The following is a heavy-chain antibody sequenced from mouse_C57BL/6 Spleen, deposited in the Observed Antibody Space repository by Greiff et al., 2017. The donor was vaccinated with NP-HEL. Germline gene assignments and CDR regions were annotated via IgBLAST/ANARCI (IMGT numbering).Heavy chain of an antibody. CDR1: GYTFTGYW. J-gene: IGHJ3*01. CDR2: ILPGSGST. V-gene: IGHV1-9*01. Sequence: QVQLQQSGAELMKPGASVKLSCKATGYTFTGYWIEWVKQRPGHGLEWIGEILPGSGSTNYNEKFKGKATFTADKSSNTAYMQLRSLTSEDSAIYYCARSEVLLRCFAYWGQGTPVTVSA. CDR3: ARSEVLLRCFAY.